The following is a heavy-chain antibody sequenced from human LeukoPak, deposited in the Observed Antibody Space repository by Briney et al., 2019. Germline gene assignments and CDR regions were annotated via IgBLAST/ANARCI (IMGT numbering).Heavy chain of an antibody. V-gene: IGHV4-34*01. D-gene: IGHD5-12*01. CDR1: GGSFSGYY. CDR3: ASRYSGYGVYWFDP. CDR2: INHSGST. Sequence: SETLSLTCAVYGGSFSGYYWSWIRQPPGKGLEWIGEINHSGSTNYNPSLKSRVTISVDTSKNQFSLKLSSVTAADTAVYYCASRYSGYGVYWFDPWGQGTLVTVSS. J-gene: IGHJ5*02.